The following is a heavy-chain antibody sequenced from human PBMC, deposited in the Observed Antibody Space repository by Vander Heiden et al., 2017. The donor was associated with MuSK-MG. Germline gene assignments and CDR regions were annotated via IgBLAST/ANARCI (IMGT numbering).Heavy chain of an antibody. CDR2: IWYDGSNK. D-gene: IGHD3-22*01. V-gene: IGHV3-33*01. Sequence: QVQLVESGGGVVQPGRSLRLSCAASGFTFGSYGMHWVRQAPGKGLEWVANIWYDGSNKYYADSVKGRLTISRDNSKNTLYLQMNSLRAEDTAVYYCARDIYENSGYYFDYWGQGTLVTVSS. CDR1: GFTFGSYG. CDR3: ARDIYENSGYYFDY. J-gene: IGHJ4*02.